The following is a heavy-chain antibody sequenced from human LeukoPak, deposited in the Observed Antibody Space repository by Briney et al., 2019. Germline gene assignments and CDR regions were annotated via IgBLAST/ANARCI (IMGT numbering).Heavy chain of an antibody. CDR3: ARTLGTSSTSSALDY. CDR2: INQDGSEK. V-gene: IGHV3-7*01. Sequence: GGSLRLSCVASEFTLSNYWMSWVRQAPGKGLEWVANINQDGSEKDYVDSVKGRFTISRDSAKNSLFLQMSSLRVEDTAVYYCARTLGTSSTSSALDYWGQGTLVTVSS. J-gene: IGHJ4*02. CDR1: EFTLSNYW. D-gene: IGHD2-2*01.